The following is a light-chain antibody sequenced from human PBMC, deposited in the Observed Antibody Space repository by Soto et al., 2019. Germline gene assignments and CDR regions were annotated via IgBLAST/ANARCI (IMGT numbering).Light chain of an antibody. CDR2: DVS. Sequence: QSALTQPASVSGSPGQSITISCIGTSSNVGGNKYASWYQQNPGKAPKLMICDVSNRPSGVSNRFSGSKSGNTASLRISGLQAEDEADYYCYTYAGGSTYLFGTGTKVTVL. CDR1: SSNVGGNKY. V-gene: IGLV2-23*02. J-gene: IGLJ1*01. CDR3: YTYAGGSTYL.